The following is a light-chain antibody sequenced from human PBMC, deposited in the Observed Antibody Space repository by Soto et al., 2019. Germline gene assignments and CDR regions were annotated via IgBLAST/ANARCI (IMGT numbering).Light chain of an antibody. Sequence: ASVGDRVTITCRASQSITNWLAWYQQKPGKAPKLLIYDASSLKSGVPSRFSGSGSGTDFTLTISSLQPEDFATYYCQQSYSTLTFGGGTKVDIK. CDR2: DAS. CDR1: QSITNW. CDR3: QQSYSTLT. J-gene: IGKJ4*01. V-gene: IGKV1-39*01.